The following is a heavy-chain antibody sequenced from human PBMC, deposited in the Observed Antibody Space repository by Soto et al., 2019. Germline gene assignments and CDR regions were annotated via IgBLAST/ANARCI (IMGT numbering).Heavy chain of an antibody. CDR1: GYTFTSYG. CDR3: ARAIYYSGSGSYYIDY. V-gene: IGHV1-18*01. J-gene: IGHJ4*02. Sequence: QVQLGQSGAEVKKPGASVKVSCKASGYTFTSYGISWVRQAPGQGREWMGWISAYNGNTNYAQKLQGRVTMTTDTSTSTAYMEMRSLRADDTAVYYCARAIYYSGSGSYYIDYWGQGTLVTVSS. CDR2: ISAYNGNT. D-gene: IGHD3-10*01.